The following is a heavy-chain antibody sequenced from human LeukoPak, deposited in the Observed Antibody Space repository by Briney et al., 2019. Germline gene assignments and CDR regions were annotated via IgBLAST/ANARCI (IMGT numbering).Heavy chain of an antibody. CDR1: GGSISSSSYY. V-gene: IGHV4-39*01. J-gene: IGHJ3*02. D-gene: IGHD4-23*01. CDR3: ARIPVVDDAFDI. Sequence: PSEPLSLTCSVSGGSISSSSYYWGWIRQPPGKGLEWIGSIYYSRSTYYNPSLKSRVTISVDTSKSQFSLKLSSVTAADTAVYYCARIPVVDDAFDIWGQGTMVTVSS. CDR2: IYYSRST.